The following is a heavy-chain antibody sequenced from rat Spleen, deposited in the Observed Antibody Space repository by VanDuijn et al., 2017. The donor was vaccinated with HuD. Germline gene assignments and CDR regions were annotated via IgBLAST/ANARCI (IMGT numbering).Heavy chain of an antibody. CDR2: INYEGSDT. D-gene: IGHD5-1*01. V-gene: IGHV5-22*01. CDR1: GFAFSHYG. Sequence: EVQLVESGGGLVQPGRSIKLSCAASGFAFSHYGMAWVRQAPKKGLEWVASINYEGSDTYYGGSVKGRFTISRDNAETTLYLQMNRLRSEDTATYYCARHGPGSWYFDLWGPGTMVTVSS. J-gene: IGHJ1*01. CDR3: ARHGPGSWYFDL.